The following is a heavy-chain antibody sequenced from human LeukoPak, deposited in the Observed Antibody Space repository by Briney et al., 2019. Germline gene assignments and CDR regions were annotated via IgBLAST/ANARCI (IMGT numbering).Heavy chain of an antibody. CDR1: GYTFTGYY. Sequence: ASVKVSCKASGYTFTGYYMHWVRQAPGQGLEWMGWINPNSGGTNYAQKFQGRVTMTRDTSISTAYMELSRLRSDDTAVYYCATAGLYGSGSERGLDYWGQGTLVTVSS. V-gene: IGHV1-2*02. D-gene: IGHD3-10*01. J-gene: IGHJ4*02. CDR2: INPNSGGT. CDR3: ATAGLYGSGSERGLDY.